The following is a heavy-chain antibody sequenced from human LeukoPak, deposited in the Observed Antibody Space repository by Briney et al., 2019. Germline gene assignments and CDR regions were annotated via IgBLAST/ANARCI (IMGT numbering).Heavy chain of an antibody. CDR3: ATDDGSGSYGPYGY. CDR1: GYTLTELS. CDR2: FDPEDGET. D-gene: IGHD1-26*01. V-gene: IGHV1-24*01. Sequence: ASVKVSCKVSGYTLTELSMHWVRQAPGEGREWMGGFDPEDGETIYAQKFQGRVTMTEDTSTDTAYMELSSLRSEDTAVYYCATDDGSGSYGPYGYWGQGTLVTVSS. J-gene: IGHJ4*02.